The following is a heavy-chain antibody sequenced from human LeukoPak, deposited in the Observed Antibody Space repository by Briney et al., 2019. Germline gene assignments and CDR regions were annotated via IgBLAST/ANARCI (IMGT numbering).Heavy chain of an antibody. CDR1: GFTFSSYA. CDR2: ISGSGGGT. V-gene: IGHV3-23*01. J-gene: IGHJ5*02. Sequence: GGSLRLSCAASGFTFSSYAMSWVRQAPGKGLEWVSTISGSGGGTYYVDSVKGRFTISRDNSKNTLYLQMNSLRAEDTAVYYCAREGTYREPKKEGVYNWFDPWGQGTLVTVSS. CDR3: AREGTYREPKKEGVYNWFDP. D-gene: IGHD1-14*01.